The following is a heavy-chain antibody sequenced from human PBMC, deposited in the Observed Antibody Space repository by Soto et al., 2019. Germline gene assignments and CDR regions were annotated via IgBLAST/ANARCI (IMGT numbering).Heavy chain of an antibody. CDR2: IWFDGSNK. CDR1: GFTFSSYG. J-gene: IGHJ4*02. Sequence: GGSLRLSCAASGFTFSSYGMHWVRQAPGKGLEWVAVIWFDGSNKYYADSVKGRFTISRDNSKNTLYVQMNSLRAEDTAVYYCARDGRPGYYAHVWGAVEMDYWGQGTLVTVS. V-gene: IGHV3-33*01. CDR3: ARDGRPGYYAHVWGAVEMDY. D-gene: IGHD3-16*01.